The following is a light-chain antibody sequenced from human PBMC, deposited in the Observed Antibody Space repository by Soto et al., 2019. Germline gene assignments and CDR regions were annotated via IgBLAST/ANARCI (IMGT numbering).Light chain of an antibody. Sequence: DIQMTQSPSSVSASVGDRVTITCRARQGISSWLAWYQQKPGKAPKLLIYAASSLKSGVPSRFSGSGFGTDFTLTISCVQPEDFAVYYCHQAGSLQLTLGGGTKVEIK. CDR3: HQAGSLQLT. CDR1: QGISSW. CDR2: AAS. J-gene: IGKJ4*01. V-gene: IGKV1-12*01.